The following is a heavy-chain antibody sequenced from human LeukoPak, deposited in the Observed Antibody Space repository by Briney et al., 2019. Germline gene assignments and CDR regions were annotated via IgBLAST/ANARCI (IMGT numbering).Heavy chain of an antibody. D-gene: IGHD3-10*01. CDR1: GFTFSSYG. Sequence: GGSLRLSCAASGFTFSSYGMHWVRQAPGKGLWWVSRINSDGSSTSYADSVKGRFTIPRDNAKNTLYLQMNSLRAEDTAVYYCARVSITMVRGVIINDLYYYYYYMDVWGKGTTVTVSS. CDR2: INSDGSST. J-gene: IGHJ6*03. CDR3: ARVSITMVRGVIINDLYYYYYYMDV. V-gene: IGHV3-74*01.